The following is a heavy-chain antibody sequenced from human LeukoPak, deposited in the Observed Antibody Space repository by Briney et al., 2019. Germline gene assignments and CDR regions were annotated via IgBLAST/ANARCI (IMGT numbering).Heavy chain of an antibody. CDR3: ARAHPNYDILTGVYYYGMDV. D-gene: IGHD3-9*01. J-gene: IGHJ6*02. CDR2: INTNTGNP. Sequence: ASVKVSCKASGYTFTSYAMNWVRQALGQGLEWMGWINTNTGNPTYAQGFTGRFVFSLDTSVSTAYLQISSLKAEDTAVYYCARAHPNYDILTGVYYYGMDVWGQGTTVTVSS. V-gene: IGHV7-4-1*02. CDR1: GYTFTSYA.